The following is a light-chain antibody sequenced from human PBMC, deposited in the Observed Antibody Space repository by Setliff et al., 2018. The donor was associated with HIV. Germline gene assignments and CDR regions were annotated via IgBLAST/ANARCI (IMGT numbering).Light chain of an antibody. CDR3: QQCGSSPWT. CDR2: GAS. CDR1: QSVSSSY. J-gene: IGKJ1*01. V-gene: IGKV3-20*01. Sequence: EIVLTQSPGTLSLSPGERATLSCRASQSVSSSYLAWYQQKPGQAPGLLIYGASSRATGIPDRFSGSGSGTDFTLTISRLEPEDVAVYYCQQCGSSPWTFGQGTKVDIK.